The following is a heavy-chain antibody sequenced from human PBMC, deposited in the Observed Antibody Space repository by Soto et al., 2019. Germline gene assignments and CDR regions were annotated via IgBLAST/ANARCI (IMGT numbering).Heavy chain of an antibody. J-gene: IGHJ4*02. Sequence: SETLSLTCTVSGGSISSGDYYWSWIRQPPGKGLEWIGYIYHSGSTHYNPSLKSRVTISVDTSKNQFTLKLNSVTAADTAVYYCARGFTYHYDSSGYFDYWGQGTLVTVSS. V-gene: IGHV4-30-4*01. CDR1: GGSISSGDYY. CDR2: IYHSGST. D-gene: IGHD3-22*01. CDR3: ARGFTYHYDSSGYFDY.